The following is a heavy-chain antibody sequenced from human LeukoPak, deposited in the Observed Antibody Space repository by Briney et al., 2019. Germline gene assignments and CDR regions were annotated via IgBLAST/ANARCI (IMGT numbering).Heavy chain of an antibody. D-gene: IGHD2-2*01. CDR1: GFTFSSYA. V-gene: IGHV3-23*01. J-gene: IGHJ3*02. CDR3: AKDLERGYCSSTSCLDAFDI. CDR2: ISGNGGST. Sequence: GGSLRLSCAASGFTFSSYAMSWVRQAPGKGLEWVSAISGNGGSTYYADSVKGRFTISRDNSKNTLYLQMNSLRAEDTAVYYCAKDLERGYCSSTSCLDAFDIWGQGTMVTVSS.